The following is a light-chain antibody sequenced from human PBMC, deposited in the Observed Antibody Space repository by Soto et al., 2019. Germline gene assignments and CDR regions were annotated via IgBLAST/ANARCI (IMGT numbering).Light chain of an antibody. CDR2: AAS. J-gene: IGKJ4*01. V-gene: IGKV1-9*01. CDR3: QRLT. CDR1: QGISSY. Sequence: DIPLTQSPSFLSASVGDRVTITCRASQGISSYLAWYQQKPGKAPKLLIYAASTLQSGVPSRFSGSGSGTEFTLTISSLQPEDFATYYCQRLTFGGGTKVEIK.